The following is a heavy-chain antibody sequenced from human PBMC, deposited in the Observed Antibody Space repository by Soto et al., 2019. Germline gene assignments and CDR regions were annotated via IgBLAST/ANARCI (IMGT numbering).Heavy chain of an antibody. V-gene: IGHV3-23*01. CDR1: GFTFSSYA. Sequence: GGSLRLSCAASGFTFSSYAMSWVRQAPGKGLEWVSAISGSGGSTYYADSVKGRVTITRDTSASTAYMELSSLRSEDTAVYYCARVYDSSGYRTYFDYWGQGTLVTVSS. CDR2: ISGSGGST. D-gene: IGHD3-22*01. CDR3: ARVYDSSGYRTYFDY. J-gene: IGHJ4*02.